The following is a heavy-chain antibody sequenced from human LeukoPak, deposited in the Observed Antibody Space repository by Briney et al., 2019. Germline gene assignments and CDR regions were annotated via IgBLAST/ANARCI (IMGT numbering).Heavy chain of an antibody. CDR2: IYYSGST. CDR3: ARDCSSTSCVRSFDI. V-gene: IGHV4-31*03. CDR1: GGSISSGGYY. Sequence: SETLSLTCTVSGGSISSGGYYWSWIRQHPGKGLEWIVYIYYSGSTYYNPSLKSRVTISVDTSKNQFSLKLSSVTAADTAVYYCARDCSSTSCVRSFDIWGQGTMVTVSS. D-gene: IGHD2-2*01. J-gene: IGHJ3*02.